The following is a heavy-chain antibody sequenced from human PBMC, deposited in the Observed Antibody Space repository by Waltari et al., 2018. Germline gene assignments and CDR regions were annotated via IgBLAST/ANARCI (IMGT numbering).Heavy chain of an antibody. CDR3: AKDDKGANHWYFDL. D-gene: IGHD1-26*01. J-gene: IGHJ2*01. CDR2: IRYDGSNK. Sequence: QVQLVESGGGVVQPGGSLRLSCAASGFTFSSYGMHWVRQAPGKGLEWVAFIRYDGSNKYYADSVKGRFTISRDNSKNTLYLQMNSLRAEDTAVYYCAKDDKGANHWYFDLWGRGTLVTVSS. V-gene: IGHV3-30*02. CDR1: GFTFSSYG.